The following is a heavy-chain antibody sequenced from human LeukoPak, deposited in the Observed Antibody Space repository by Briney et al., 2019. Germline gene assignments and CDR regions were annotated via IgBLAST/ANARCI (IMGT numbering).Heavy chain of an antibody. J-gene: IGHJ6*02. CDR1: GFTFSSYE. CDR2: ISSCGSTI. CDR3: ARMLIVVVPAAKGYYYYGMDV. V-gene: IGHV3-48*03. D-gene: IGHD2-2*01. Sequence: GGSLRLSCAASGFTFSSYEMNWVRQAPGKGLEWVSYISSCGSTIYYADSVKGRFTISRDNAKNSLYLQMNSLRAEDTAVYYCARMLIVVVPAAKGYYYYGMDVWGQGTTVTVSS.